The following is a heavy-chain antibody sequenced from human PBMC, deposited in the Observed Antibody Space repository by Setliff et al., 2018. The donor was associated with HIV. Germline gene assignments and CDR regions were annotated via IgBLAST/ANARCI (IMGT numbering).Heavy chain of an antibody. CDR3: ARVAPLKAFGGVISLYYFDY. J-gene: IGHJ4*02. V-gene: IGHV4-31*03. CDR1: GGSISSGGYY. Sequence: PSETLSLTCTVSGGSISSGGYYWSWIRQHPGKGLEWIGYIYYSGSTYYNPSLKSRVTISVDTSKNQFYLKLSSVTAADTAVYYCARVAPLKAFGGVISLYYFDYWGQGTLVTVSS. D-gene: IGHD3-16*02. CDR2: IYYSGST.